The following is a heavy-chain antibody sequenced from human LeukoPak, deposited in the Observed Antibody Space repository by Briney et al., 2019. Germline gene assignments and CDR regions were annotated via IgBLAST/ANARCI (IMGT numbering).Heavy chain of an antibody. CDR1: GGSISGYH. J-gene: IGHJ3*02. CDR2: IYYSGSS. Sequence: SETLSLTCNVSGGSISGYHWSWIRQPPGKGLEWLGYIYYSGSSNYNPSLKSRVTISADTSKNQFSLKLSSVTAADTAVYYCATVADDWAPGAFDIWGQGTMVTVSS. V-gene: IGHV4-59*01. D-gene: IGHD2-21*01. CDR3: ATVADDWAPGAFDI.